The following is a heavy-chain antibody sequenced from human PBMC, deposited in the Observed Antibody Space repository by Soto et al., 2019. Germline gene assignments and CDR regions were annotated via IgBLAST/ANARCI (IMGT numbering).Heavy chain of an antibody. CDR1: GYTFTSYG. CDR3: ARGRGLQYLGWLSVDS. J-gene: IGHJ4*02. CDR2: IRAYNDNA. Sequence: QVQLVQSGAEVKKPGASVKVSCKASGYTFTSYGISWLRQAPGQGFEWMGWIRAYNDNANYAQRRRGTGDMTTATSTSMASMELRRLTSDVTAGNYCARGRGLQYLGWLSVDSWGEGPLDTVSS. V-gene: IGHV1-18*01. D-gene: IGHD3-3*01.